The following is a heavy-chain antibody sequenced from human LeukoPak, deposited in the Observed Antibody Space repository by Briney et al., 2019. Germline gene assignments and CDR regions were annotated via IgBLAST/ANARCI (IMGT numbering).Heavy chain of an antibody. V-gene: IGHV3-23*01. J-gene: IGHJ4*02. Sequence: GGSLRLSCAASGFTFDTYAMTWVRQAPGKGLEWGSGLSGSGATTYYAASVKGRFTISRDNSKNTLYLQMNSLRAEDTAVYYCAKATAYNSYYFDCWGQGTLVTVSS. D-gene: IGHD5-24*01. CDR3: AKATAYNSYYFDC. CDR2: LSGSGATT. CDR1: GFTFDTYA.